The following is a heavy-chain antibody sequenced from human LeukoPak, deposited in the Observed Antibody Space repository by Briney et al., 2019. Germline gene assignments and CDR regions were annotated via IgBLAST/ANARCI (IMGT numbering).Heavy chain of an antibody. CDR2: IYHSGST. J-gene: IGHJ4*02. CDR3: ARVSVAGAYFDY. V-gene: IGHV4-30-2*01. D-gene: IGHD2-15*01. Sequence: PSETLSLTCTVSGGSISSGGYYWSWIRQPPGKGLEWIGYIYHSGSTYYNPSLKSRVTISVDRSKNQFSLKLSSVTAADTAVYYCARVSVAGAYFDYWGQGTLVTVSS. CDR1: GGSISSGGYY.